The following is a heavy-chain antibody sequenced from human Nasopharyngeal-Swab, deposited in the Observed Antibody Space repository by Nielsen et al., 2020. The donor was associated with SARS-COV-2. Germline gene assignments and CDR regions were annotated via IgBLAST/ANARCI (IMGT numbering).Heavy chain of an antibody. CDR3: TRPTYDIFPGWNFDY. J-gene: IGHJ4*02. CDR1: GFTFSGSA. V-gene: IGHV3-73*01. CDR2: IRSKANSYAT. Sequence: GGSLRLSCEASGFTFSGSAMHWVRQAAGKGLEWVGRIRSKANSYATAYASSVKGRFTISRDDSKNTAYLQMNSLKTEDTAVYYCTRPTYDIFPGWNFDYWGQGTLVTVSS. D-gene: IGHD3-9*01.